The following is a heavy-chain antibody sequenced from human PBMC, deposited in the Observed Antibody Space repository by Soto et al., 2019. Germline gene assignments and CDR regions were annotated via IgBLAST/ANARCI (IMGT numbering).Heavy chain of an antibody. J-gene: IGHJ4*02. CDR1: GFTFSTYA. V-gene: IGHV3-21*01. D-gene: IGHD2-15*01. Sequence: GGSLRLSCAASGFTFSTYALTWVRQAPGKGLEWVSSITSDSSDIYYADSVKGRFTISRDNGENSLYLQMNSLGAEDTGVYYCATTYCSGGYCFSSEYWGQGVLVTVSS. CDR3: ATTYCSGGYCFSSEY. CDR2: ITSDSSDI.